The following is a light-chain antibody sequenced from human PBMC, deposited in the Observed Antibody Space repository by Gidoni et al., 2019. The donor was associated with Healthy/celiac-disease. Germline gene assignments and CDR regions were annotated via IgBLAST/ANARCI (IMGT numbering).Light chain of an antibody. CDR3: QAWDSSTVV. CDR2: QDS. CDR1: KLGDKY. Sequence: SYELTQPPSVSVSPGQTASITCSGDKLGDKYACWYQQKPGQSPVLVIYQDSKRPSGTPERFSCSTSGNTATLTISGTQAMDAADYYCQAWDSSTVVFGGGTKLTVL. V-gene: IGLV3-1*01. J-gene: IGLJ2*01.